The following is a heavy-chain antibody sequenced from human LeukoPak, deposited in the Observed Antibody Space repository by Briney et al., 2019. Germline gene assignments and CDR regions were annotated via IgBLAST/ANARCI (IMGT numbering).Heavy chain of an antibody. CDR1: GFTFSSYG. Sequence: GGSLRLSCAASGFTFSSYGMHWVRQAPGKGLEWVAVISYDGSNKYYADSVKGRFTISRDNSKNTLYLQMNSLRAEDTAVYYCVSGDYFDYWGQGTLVTVSS. CDR3: VSGDYFDY. CDR2: ISYDGSNK. J-gene: IGHJ4*02. D-gene: IGHD3-10*02. V-gene: IGHV3-30*03.